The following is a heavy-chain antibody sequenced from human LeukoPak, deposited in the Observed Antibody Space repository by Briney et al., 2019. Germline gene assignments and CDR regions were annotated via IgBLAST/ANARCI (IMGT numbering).Heavy chain of an antibody. CDR3: ARGGTYYPCIDY. D-gene: IGHD1-26*01. V-gene: IGHV1-18*01. CDR2: VSAYNGKT. J-gene: IGHJ4*02. CDR1: GYNFIGYY. Sequence: ASVKVSCKASGYNFIGYYMHWVRQAPGQGLEWMGWVSAYNGKTSYVQNFQGRVTMTTDSSTNTAYMDLTSLTSDDTAVYYCARGGTYYPCIDYWGQGTLVTVSS.